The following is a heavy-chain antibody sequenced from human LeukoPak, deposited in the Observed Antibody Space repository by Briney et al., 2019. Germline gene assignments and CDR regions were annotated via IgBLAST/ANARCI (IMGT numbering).Heavy chain of an antibody. J-gene: IGHJ4*02. CDR3: ARGRGYSGYSH. D-gene: IGHD5-12*01. V-gene: IGHV3-53*01. Sequence: PGGSLRLSCAASGFTFSSYAMSWVRQAPGKGLEWVSVIYSGGSTYYADSVKGRFTISRDNSKNTLYLQMNSLRAEDTAVYYCARGRGYSGYSHWGQGTLVTVSS. CDR2: IYSGGST. CDR1: GFTFSSYA.